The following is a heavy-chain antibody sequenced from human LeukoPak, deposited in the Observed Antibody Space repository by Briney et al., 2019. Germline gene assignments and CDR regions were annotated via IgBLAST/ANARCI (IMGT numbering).Heavy chain of an antibody. J-gene: IGHJ4*02. Sequence: SQTLSLTCTVSGGSISSGDYYRSWIRQPPGKGLEWIGYIYYSGSTNYNPSLKSRVTISVDTSKNQFSLKLSSVTAADTAVYYCAGHTYTGLGDYWGQGTLVTVSS. CDR2: IYYSGST. CDR3: AGHTYTGLGDY. V-gene: IGHV4-61*08. D-gene: IGHD6-19*01. CDR1: GGSISSGDYY.